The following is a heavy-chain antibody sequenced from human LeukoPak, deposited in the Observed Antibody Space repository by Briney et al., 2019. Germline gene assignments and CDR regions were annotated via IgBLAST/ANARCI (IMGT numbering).Heavy chain of an antibody. V-gene: IGHV4-31*03. J-gene: IGHJ5*02. CDR2: IYYSGST. CDR3: ARDRVYNWFDP. Sequence: SETLSLTCTVSGGTISSGGYYWSWIRQHPGKGLEWIGYIYYSGSTYYNPSLKSRVTISVDTSKNQFSLKLSSVTAADTAVYYCARDRVYNWFDPWGQGTLVTVSS. CDR1: GGTISSGGYY. D-gene: IGHD3-10*01.